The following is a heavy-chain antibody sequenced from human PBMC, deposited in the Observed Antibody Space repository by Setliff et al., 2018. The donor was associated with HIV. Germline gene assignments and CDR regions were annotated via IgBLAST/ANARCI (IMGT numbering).Heavy chain of an antibody. CDR3: AKVFAYGIDGFDI. Sequence: GGSLRLSCAASGFTFSTYAMGWVRQAPGKGLEWVSTVGAVGAPTHYAESVKGRFTISKDNSKNTLYLQMSSLRDEDTAVYYCAKVFAYGIDGFDIWGQGTLVTVSS. CDR1: GFTFSTYA. CDR2: VGAVGAPT. D-gene: IGHD4-17*01. V-gene: IGHV3-23*01. J-gene: IGHJ3*02.